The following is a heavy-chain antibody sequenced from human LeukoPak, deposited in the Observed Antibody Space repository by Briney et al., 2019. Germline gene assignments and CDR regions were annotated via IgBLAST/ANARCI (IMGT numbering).Heavy chain of an antibody. J-gene: IGHJ3*02. D-gene: IGHD3-3*01. CDR2: IYYSGST. CDR3: ARGTYDFWSGYHDAFDI. V-gene: IGHV4-30-4*01. CDR1: GGSISSGDYY. Sequence: SETLSLTCTVSGGSISSGDYYWSWIRQPPGKGLEWIGYIYYSGSTYYNPSLKSRVTISVDTSKNQFSLKLSSVTAADTAVYYCARGTYDFWSGYHDAFDIWGQGTMVTASS.